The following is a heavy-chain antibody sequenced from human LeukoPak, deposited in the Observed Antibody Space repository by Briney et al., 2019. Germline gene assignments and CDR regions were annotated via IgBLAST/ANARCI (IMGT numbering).Heavy chain of an antibody. D-gene: IGHD3-22*01. CDR1: GYTFADYY. CDR3: ARGPKYYYDSRGDY. V-gene: IGHV1-2*02. J-gene: IGHJ4*02. Sequence: ASVKVSCKSSGYTFADYYIHWVRQAPGQGLEWMGWMKPNSGDTNYAQDFQGRVTMTSDTSISTAYMELRGLTSDDTAVYYCARGPKYYYDSRGDYWGQGSLVTVSS. CDR2: MKPNSGDT.